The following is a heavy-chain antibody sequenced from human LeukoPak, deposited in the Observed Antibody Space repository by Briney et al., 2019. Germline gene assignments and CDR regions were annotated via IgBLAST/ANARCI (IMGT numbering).Heavy chain of an antibody. CDR3: ARDYCGGDCFPDY. D-gene: IGHD2-21*02. J-gene: IGHJ4*02. CDR2: INPNSGDT. V-gene: IGHV1-2*06. Sequence: ASVKVSCETSGYTFTGYYVHYVRQAPGQGLERMGRINPNSGDTNYAQHFQGRVTMTRDTSITTAYMDLSRLTSDDTAVYYCARDYCGGDCFPDYWGQGTLVTVSS. CDR1: GYTFTGYY.